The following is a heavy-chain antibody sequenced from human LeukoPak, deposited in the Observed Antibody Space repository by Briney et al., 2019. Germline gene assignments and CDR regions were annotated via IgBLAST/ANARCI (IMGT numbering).Heavy chain of an antibody. CDR2: IKQDGSEK. D-gene: IGHD6-13*01. Sequence: GGSLRLSCAASGFTFSSYWMSWVRQAPGKGLEGVANIKQDGSEKYYVDSVKGRFTISRDNAKNSLYLQMNSLRAEDTAVYYCASSYSSSWYLHYWGQGTLVTVSS. V-gene: IGHV3-7*01. J-gene: IGHJ4*02. CDR1: GFTFSSYW. CDR3: ASSYSSSWYLHY.